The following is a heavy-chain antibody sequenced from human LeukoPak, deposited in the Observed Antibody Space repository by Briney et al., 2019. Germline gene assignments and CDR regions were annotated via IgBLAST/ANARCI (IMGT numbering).Heavy chain of an antibody. CDR2: ISGSGGST. D-gene: IGHD6-19*01. Sequence: PGGSLRLSCAASGFTLSSYAMSWVRQAPGKGLEWVSAISGSGGSTYYADSVKGRFTISRDNSKNTLYLQMNSLRAEDTAVYYCAKDRQWLVLRVGAFDIWGQGTKVTVSS. CDR3: AKDRQWLVLRVGAFDI. J-gene: IGHJ3*02. CDR1: GFTLSSYA. V-gene: IGHV3-23*01.